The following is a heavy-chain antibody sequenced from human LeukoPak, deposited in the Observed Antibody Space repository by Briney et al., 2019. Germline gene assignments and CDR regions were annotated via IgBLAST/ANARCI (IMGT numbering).Heavy chain of an antibody. J-gene: IGHJ4*02. CDR1: GGSISSSSYY. CDR3: ARLPGGGYCSSTSCEIDY. Sequence: PSETLSLTCTVSGGSISSSSYYWGWLRQPPGKGLEWIGSIYYSGSTYYNPSLKSRVTISVDTSKNQFSLKLSSVTAADTAVYYCARLPGGGYCSSTSCEIDYWGQGTPVTVSS. CDR2: IYYSGST. D-gene: IGHD2-2*01. V-gene: IGHV4-39*01.